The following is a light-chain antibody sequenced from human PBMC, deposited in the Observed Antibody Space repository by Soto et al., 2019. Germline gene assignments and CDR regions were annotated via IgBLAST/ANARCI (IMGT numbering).Light chain of an antibody. CDR3: CSYAGSYTHV. Sequence: QSALTQPRSVSGSPGQSVTISCTGTSSDVGGYNYVSWYQPHPGKVPKLMIYDVSKRPSGVPDRFSGSKSGNTASLTISGLQAEDEADYYCCSYAGSYTHVFGSGTKLTVL. V-gene: IGLV2-11*01. CDR1: SSDVGGYNY. J-gene: IGLJ1*01. CDR2: DVS.